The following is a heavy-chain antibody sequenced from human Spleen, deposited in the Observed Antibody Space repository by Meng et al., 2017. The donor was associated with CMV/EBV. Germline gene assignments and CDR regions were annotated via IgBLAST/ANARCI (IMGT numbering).Heavy chain of an antibody. Sequence: SSYWMSWVRQAPGKGLEWVANIKQDGSEKYYVDSVKGRFTISRDNAKNSLYLQMNSLRAEDTAVYYCARERADYVWGSYPEGWYFDYWGQGTLVTSPQ. CDR2: IKQDGSEK. D-gene: IGHD3-16*02. CDR3: ARERADYVWGSYPEGWYFDY. V-gene: IGHV3-7*01. CDR1: SSYW. J-gene: IGHJ4*02.